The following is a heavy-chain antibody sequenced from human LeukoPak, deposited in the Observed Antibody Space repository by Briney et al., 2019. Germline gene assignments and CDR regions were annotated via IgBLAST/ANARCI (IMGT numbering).Heavy chain of an antibody. V-gene: IGHV4-34*01. J-gene: IGHJ3*02. Sequence: TPSETLSLTCAVYGGSFSGYYWSWFRQPPGKGLEWIGEINHSGSTNYNPSLKSRVTISVDTSKNQFSLKLNSVTAGDTAVYYCARRFLVYGRAFDIWGQGTMVTVSS. CDR1: GGSFSGYY. CDR3: ARRFLVYGRAFDI. CDR2: INHSGST. D-gene: IGHD4-17*01.